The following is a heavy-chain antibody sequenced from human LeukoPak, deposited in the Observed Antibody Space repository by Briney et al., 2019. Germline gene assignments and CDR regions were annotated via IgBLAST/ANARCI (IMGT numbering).Heavy chain of an antibody. Sequence: GGSLRLSCAASGFTFSSYSMHWVRQAPGKGLEHVSAISSNGGSTYYANSMKGRFTISRDNSKNTLFLQMGSLIAEDMAVYYCASGTLTELDYWGQGTLVTVSS. CDR3: ASGTLTELDY. CDR1: GFTFSSYS. J-gene: IGHJ4*02. D-gene: IGHD4-11*01. V-gene: IGHV3-64*01. CDR2: ISSNGGST.